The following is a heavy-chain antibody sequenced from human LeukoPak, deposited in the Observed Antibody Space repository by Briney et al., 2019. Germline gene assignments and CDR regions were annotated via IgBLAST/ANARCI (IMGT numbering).Heavy chain of an antibody. CDR1: GGSISRSSYY. V-gene: IGHV4-39*07. CDR3: ARRKMHQYYYDSSGYRY. Sequence: SSETLSLTCTVSGGSISRSSYYWGWIRQPPGKGLEWIGSIYYSGSTYYNPSLKSRVTISVDTSKNQFSLKLSSVTAADTAVYYCARRKMHQYYYDSSGYRYWGQGTLVTVSS. CDR2: IYYSGST. J-gene: IGHJ4*02. D-gene: IGHD3-22*01.